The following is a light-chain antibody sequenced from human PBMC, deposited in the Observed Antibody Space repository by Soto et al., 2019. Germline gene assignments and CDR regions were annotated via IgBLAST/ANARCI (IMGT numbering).Light chain of an antibody. V-gene: IGKV1-6*01. J-gene: IGKJ4*01. Sequence: IQMTQSPSTLSASVGDRVTITCRASQGIRNDLGLYQQKPGKAPKLLIYAASSLQSGVPSRFSGSGSGTDFTLTISSLQPEDFATYYRLQDYNYPLTFGGGTKVDIK. CDR1: QGIRND. CDR3: LQDYNYPLT. CDR2: AAS.